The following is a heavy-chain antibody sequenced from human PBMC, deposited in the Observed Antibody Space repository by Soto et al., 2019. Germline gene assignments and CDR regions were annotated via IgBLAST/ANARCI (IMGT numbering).Heavy chain of an antibody. V-gene: IGHV4-59*01. J-gene: IGHJ5*02. CDR3: ARERPNNWFDP. Sequence: SETLSLTCTVSGFSISSYYWSWIRQPPGKGLEWIGYIYYSGSTNYNPSLKSRVTISVDTSKNQFSLKLSSVTAADTAVYYCARERPNNWFDPWGQGTLVTVSS. CDR1: GFSISSYY. CDR2: IYYSGST.